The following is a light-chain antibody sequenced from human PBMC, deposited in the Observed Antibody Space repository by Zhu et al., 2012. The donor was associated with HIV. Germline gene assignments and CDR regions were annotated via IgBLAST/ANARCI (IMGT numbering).Light chain of an antibody. V-gene: IGKV3-15*01. Sequence: EIVMTQSPATLSVSPGETATLSCRASHSVSSTLAWYQQKPGQAPRLLIYGAFTRATGIPARFSGRGSGTEFTLTISSPQSEDFAVYYCQQYSDWPLTFGGGTKVGIK. J-gene: IGKJ4*01. CDR2: GAF. CDR1: HSVSST. CDR3: QQYSDWPLT.